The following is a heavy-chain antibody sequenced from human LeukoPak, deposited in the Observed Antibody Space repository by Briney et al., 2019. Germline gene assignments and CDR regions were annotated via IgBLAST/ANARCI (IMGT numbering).Heavy chain of an antibody. Sequence: PGGSLRLSCAASGFTFDDYAMHWVRQAPGKGLEWVSGISWNSGSIGYADSVKGRFTTSRDNAKNSLYLQMNSLRAEDTALYYCAKDTEVIWYDRGYFDYWGQGTLVTVSS. J-gene: IGHJ4*02. V-gene: IGHV3-9*01. CDR3: AKDTEVIWYDRGYFDY. CDR2: ISWNSGSI. CDR1: GFTFDDYA. D-gene: IGHD1-1*01.